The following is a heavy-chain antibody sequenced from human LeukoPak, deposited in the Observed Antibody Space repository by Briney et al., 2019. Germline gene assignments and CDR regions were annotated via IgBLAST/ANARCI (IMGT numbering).Heavy chain of an antibody. CDR3: ARERSGYYHNFDY. CDR1: GFTFSSYS. V-gene: IGHV3-21*01. Sequence: GGSLRLSCAASGFTFSSYSMNWVRQAPGKGLEWVSSISSSSSYIYYADSVKGRFTNSRDNAKNSMYLQMNSLRAEDTAVYFCARERSGYYHNFDYWGQGTLVTVSS. CDR2: ISSSSSYI. D-gene: IGHD3-22*01. J-gene: IGHJ4*02.